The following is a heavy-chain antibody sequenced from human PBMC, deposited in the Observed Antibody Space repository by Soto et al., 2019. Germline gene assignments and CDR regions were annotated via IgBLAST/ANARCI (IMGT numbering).Heavy chain of an antibody. J-gene: IGHJ3*02. D-gene: IGHD6-6*01. CDR2: IIPIFGTA. CDR1: GGTFSSYA. V-gene: IGHV1-69*13. Sequence: GASVKVSFKASGGTFSSYAISWVRQAPGQGLEWMGGIIPIFGTANYAQKFQGRVTITADESTSTAYMELSSLRSEDTAVYYCARAKQLGFGAFDIWGQGTMVTVSS. CDR3: ARAKQLGFGAFDI.